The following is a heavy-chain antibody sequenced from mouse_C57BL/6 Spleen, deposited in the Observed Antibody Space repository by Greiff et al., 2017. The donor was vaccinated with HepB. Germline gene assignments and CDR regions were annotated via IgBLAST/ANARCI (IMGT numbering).Heavy chain of an antibody. CDR1: GYTFTSYW. Sequence: QVQLQQPGAELVKPGASVKLSCKASGYTFTSYWMQWVKQRPGQGLEWIGEIDPSDSYTNYNQKFKGKATLTVDTSSSTAYMQLSSLTSEDSAVYYCARIRAGTGDYWGQGTTLTVSS. V-gene: IGHV1-50*01. CDR2: IDPSDSYT. J-gene: IGHJ2*01. CDR3: ARIRAGTGDY. D-gene: IGHD4-1*01.